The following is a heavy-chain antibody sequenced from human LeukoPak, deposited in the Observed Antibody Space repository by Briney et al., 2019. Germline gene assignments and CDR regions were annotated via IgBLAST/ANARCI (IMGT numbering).Heavy chain of an antibody. CDR2: FDPEDGET. J-gene: IGHJ4*02. CDR3: ATNVVAYYYDSSGYGFGC. Sequence: ASVKVSCKVSVYTLTELSMHWVRQAPGKGLEWMGGFDPEDGETIYAQKFQGRVTMTEDTSTDTAYMELSSLRSEDTAVYYCATNVVAYYYDSSGYGFGCWGQGTLVTVSS. V-gene: IGHV1-24*01. CDR1: VYTLTELS. D-gene: IGHD3-22*01.